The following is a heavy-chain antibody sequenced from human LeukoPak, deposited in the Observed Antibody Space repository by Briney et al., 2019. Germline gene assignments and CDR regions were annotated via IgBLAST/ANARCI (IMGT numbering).Heavy chain of an antibody. CDR1: GYAFTGYY. V-gene: IGHV1-2*02. Sequence: ASVKVSCKASGYAFTGYYMHWVRQAPGQGLEWMGWINPNSGGTNYAQKFQGRVTMTRDTSISTAYMELSRLRSDDTAVYYCARGAHYHDSSEGYDYWGQGTLVTVSS. J-gene: IGHJ4*02. D-gene: IGHD3-22*01. CDR3: ARGAHYHDSSEGYDY. CDR2: INPNSGGT.